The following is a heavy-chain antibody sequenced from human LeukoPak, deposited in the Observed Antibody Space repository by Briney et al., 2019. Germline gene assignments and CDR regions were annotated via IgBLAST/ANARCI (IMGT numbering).Heavy chain of an antibody. CDR2: ISGSGGST. J-gene: IGHJ4*02. D-gene: IGHD3-22*01. Sequence: GGSLRLSCVTSGFTFNTYAMSWVRQAPGKGLEWVSAISGSGGSTYYADSVKGRFTISRDNSKNTLYLQMNSLRAEDTAVYYCAKDQYTKYYYDSSGYYYLFDYWGQGTLVTVSS. V-gene: IGHV3-23*01. CDR3: AKDQYTKYYYDSSGYYYLFDY. CDR1: GFTFNTYA.